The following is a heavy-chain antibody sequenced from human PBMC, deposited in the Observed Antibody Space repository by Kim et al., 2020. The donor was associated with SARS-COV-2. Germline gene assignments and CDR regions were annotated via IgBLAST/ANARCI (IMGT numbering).Heavy chain of an antibody. CDR3: ARRPTGSQWLVLRVSGCYFDY. Sequence: SETLSLTCAVYGGSFSGYYWSWIRQPPGKGLEWIGEINHSGSTNYNPSLKSRVTISVDTSKNQFSLKLSSVTAADTAVYYCARRPTGSQWLVLRVSGCYFDYWGQGTLVTVSS. J-gene: IGHJ4*02. CDR1: GGSFSGYY. CDR2: INHSGST. D-gene: IGHD6-19*01. V-gene: IGHV4-34*01.